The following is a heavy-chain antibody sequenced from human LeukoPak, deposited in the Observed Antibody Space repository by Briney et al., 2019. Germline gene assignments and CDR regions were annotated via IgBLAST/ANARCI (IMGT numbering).Heavy chain of an antibody. CDR1: GFTFSNNW. CDR2: IKQDGSDK. D-gene: IGHD2-15*01. Sequence: PGGSLRLSCAASGFTFSNNWMSWVRQAPGKGLEWVANIKQDGSDKYYVDSVKGRFTISRDNAKNSLYLQMNSLRAEDTAVYYCARETYCSGGSCYKGNAFDIWGQGTMVTVSS. V-gene: IGHV3-7*01. CDR3: ARETYCSGGSCYKGNAFDI. J-gene: IGHJ3*02.